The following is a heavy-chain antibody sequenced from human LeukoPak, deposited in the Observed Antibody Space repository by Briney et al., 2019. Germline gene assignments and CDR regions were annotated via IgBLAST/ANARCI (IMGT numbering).Heavy chain of an antibody. J-gene: IGHJ6*02. D-gene: IGHD3-3*01. CDR2: ISSSSSYI. CDR3: ARDGITIFGAGGMDV. CDR1: GFTFSSYT. Sequence: PGGSLRLSCAASGFTFSSYTMNWVRQAPEKGLEWVSSISSSSSYIYHADSVKGRFTISRDNAKNSVYPQMNSLRAEDTAVYYCARDGITIFGAGGMDVWGQGTTVTVSS. V-gene: IGHV3-21*01.